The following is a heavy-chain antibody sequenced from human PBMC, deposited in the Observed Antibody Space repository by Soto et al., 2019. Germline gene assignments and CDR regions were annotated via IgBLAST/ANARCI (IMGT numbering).Heavy chain of an antibody. CDR2: IYKSTTT. J-gene: IGHJ5*01. Sequence: PSETLSLTCSVSGDSISTVDYFWAWIRQPPGQALEYIGYIYKSTTTYYNPSFESRVAISLDTSKSQFPLTVTSVTAADTAVYFCARGRYCLTGRCLPNWFDSWGQGTLVTVSS. CDR1: GDSISTVDYF. D-gene: IGHD2-15*01. CDR3: ARGRYCLTGRCLPNWFDS. V-gene: IGHV4-30-4*01.